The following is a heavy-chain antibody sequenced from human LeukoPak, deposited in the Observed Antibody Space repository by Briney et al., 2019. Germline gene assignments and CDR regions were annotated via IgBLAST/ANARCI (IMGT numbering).Heavy chain of an antibody. D-gene: IGHD3-22*01. Sequence: PGGSLRLSCAASGFTFSSYAMSWVRQAPGKGLEWVSAISGSGGSTYYADSVKGRFTISRDNSKNTLYLQMNSLRAEDTAVYYCAKSIPDSSGYYYWYFDLWGRGTLVTVSS. CDR2: ISGSGGST. V-gene: IGHV3-23*01. CDR1: GFTFSSYA. J-gene: IGHJ2*01. CDR3: AKSIPDSSGYYYWYFDL.